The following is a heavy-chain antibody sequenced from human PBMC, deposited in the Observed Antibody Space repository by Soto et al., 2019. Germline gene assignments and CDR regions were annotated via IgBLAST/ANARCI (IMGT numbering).Heavy chain of an antibody. CDR1: GCTFTDYY. CDR2: INPNSGGT. D-gene: IGHD2-8*01. V-gene: IGHV1-2*02. Sequence: ASVKVSCKAPGCTFTDYYVHWVRQAPGQGLEWMGWINPNSGGTKTAQKFQGRVTVTRDTSISTAYMDLSRLRSDDTDVYYCASDVTRTQSCTNGVCYYHYYDMDVWGQGTMVTVSS. J-gene: IGHJ6*02. CDR3: ASDVTRTQSCTNGVCYYHYYDMDV.